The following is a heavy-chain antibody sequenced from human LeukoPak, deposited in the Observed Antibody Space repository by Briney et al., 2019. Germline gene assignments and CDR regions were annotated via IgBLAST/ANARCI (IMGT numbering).Heavy chain of an antibody. CDR3: ARGLRKQWLDYYFDY. CDR2: IIPIFGTA. J-gene: IGHJ4*02. D-gene: IGHD6-19*01. CDR1: GGTFSSYG. V-gene: IGHV1-69*06. Sequence: GASVKVSCKASGGTFSSYGISWVRQAPGQGLEWMGGIIPIFGTANYAQKFQGRVTITADKSTSTAYMELSSLRSEDTAVYYCARGLRKQWLDYYFDYWGQGTLVTVSS.